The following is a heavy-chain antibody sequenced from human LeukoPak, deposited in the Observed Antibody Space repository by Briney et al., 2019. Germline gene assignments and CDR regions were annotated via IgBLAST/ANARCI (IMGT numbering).Heavy chain of an antibody. J-gene: IGHJ3*02. V-gene: IGHV1-18*01. Sequence: ASVKVSCKASGYTFTSYGISWVRQAPGQGLEWMGWISAYNGNTNYAQKFQGWVTMTRDTSISTAYMELSRLRSDDTAVYYCAREETAMARGAFDIWGQGTMVTVSS. D-gene: IGHD5-18*01. CDR2: ISAYNGNT. CDR1: GYTFTSYG. CDR3: AREETAMARGAFDI.